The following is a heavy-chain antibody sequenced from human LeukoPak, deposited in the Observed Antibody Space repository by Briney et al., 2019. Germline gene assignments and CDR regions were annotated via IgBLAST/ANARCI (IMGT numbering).Heavy chain of an antibody. D-gene: IGHD3-10*01. Sequence: ASVKVSCKASGYSFAAFYIHWVRQAPGQGLEWMGWIHPRSGETNYAYKFRGRVTMTRDTSISTAYMDLGSLGSDDTAVYYCARDGEYGTGSYYRGCFDYWGQGTLVTVSS. V-gene: IGHV1-2*02. J-gene: IGHJ4*02. CDR1: GYSFAAFY. CDR3: ARDGEYGTGSYYRGCFDY. CDR2: IHPRSGET.